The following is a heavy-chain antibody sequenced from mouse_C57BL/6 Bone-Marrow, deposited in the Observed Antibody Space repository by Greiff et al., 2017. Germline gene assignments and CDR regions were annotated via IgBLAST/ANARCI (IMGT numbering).Heavy chain of an antibody. CDR2: IDPETGGT. Sequence: QVQLKESGAELVRPGASVTLSCKASGYTFTDYEMHWVKQTPVHGLEWIGAIDPETGGTAYNQKFKGKAILTADKSSSTAYMELRSLTSEDSAVYYCTREVDYGSSDDWYFDVWGTETTVTVSS. CDR3: TREVDYGSSDDWYFDV. V-gene: IGHV1-15*01. J-gene: IGHJ1*03. D-gene: IGHD1-1*01. CDR1: GYTFTDYE.